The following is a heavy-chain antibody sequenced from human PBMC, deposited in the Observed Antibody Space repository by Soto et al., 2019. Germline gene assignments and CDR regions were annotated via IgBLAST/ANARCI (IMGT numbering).Heavy chain of an antibody. CDR1: GGSISSSSYY. D-gene: IGHD3-3*01. J-gene: IGHJ5*02. Sequence: SETLSLTCTVSGGSISSSSYYWGWIRQPPGKGLEWIGSIYYSGSTYYNPSLKSRVTISVDTSKNQFSLKLSSVTAADTAVYYCARGLYYDFWSGYHNRGQINWFDPWGQGTLVTVSS. V-gene: IGHV4-39*01. CDR3: ARGLYYDFWSGYHNRGQINWFDP. CDR2: IYYSGST.